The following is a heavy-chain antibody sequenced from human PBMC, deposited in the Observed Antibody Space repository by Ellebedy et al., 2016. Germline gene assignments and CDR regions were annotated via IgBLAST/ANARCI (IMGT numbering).Heavy chain of an antibody. J-gene: IGHJ4*02. CDR2: VNPNSGGT. CDR1: VYTFTGYY. V-gene: IGHV1-2*02. CDR3: ARGTPIRITMVRGVRGHFDY. D-gene: IGHD3-10*01. Sequence: ASVKVSCXASVYTFTGYYMHWVRQAPAQGLEWMGWVNPNSGGTNYAQKFQGRVTMTRDTSISTAYMELSRLRSDDTAVYYCARGTPIRITMVRGVRGHFDYWGQGTLVTVSS.